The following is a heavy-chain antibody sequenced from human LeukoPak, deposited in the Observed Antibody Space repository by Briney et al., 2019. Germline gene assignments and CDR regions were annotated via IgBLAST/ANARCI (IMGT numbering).Heavy chain of an antibody. D-gene: IGHD6-13*01. CDR1: GYTFTSYY. CDR3: ATWGSSSSPLPSMDV. V-gene: IGHV1-46*01. J-gene: IGHJ6*02. Sequence: VASVTVSCKASGYTFTSYYMHWVRRAPGQGLEWMGIIDPRGGGTTYAQNFQGRVTMTRDTSTGTVYMESSSLTSEDTAVYYCATWGSSSSPLPSMDVWGQGTTVIVSS. CDR2: IDPRGGGT.